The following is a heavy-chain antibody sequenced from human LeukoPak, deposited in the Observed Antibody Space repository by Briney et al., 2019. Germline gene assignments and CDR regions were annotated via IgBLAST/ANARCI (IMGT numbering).Heavy chain of an antibody. CDR2: INHSGST. D-gene: IGHD5-24*01. CDR1: GGSFSGYY. Sequence: SETLSLTCAVYGGSFSGYYWSWFRQPPGKGLEWIGEINHSGSTNYNPSLKSRVTISVDTSKNQFSLKLSSVTAADTAVYYCARAGLGYNRNPDFDYWGQGTLVTVSS. J-gene: IGHJ4*02. CDR3: ARAGLGYNRNPDFDY. V-gene: IGHV4-34*01.